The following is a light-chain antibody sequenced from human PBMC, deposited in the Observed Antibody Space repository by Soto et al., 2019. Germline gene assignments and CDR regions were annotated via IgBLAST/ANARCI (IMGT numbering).Light chain of an antibody. CDR2: DVS. J-gene: IGLJ1*01. CDR1: SSDVGDYHY. CDR3: SSYTSSSTSYV. V-gene: IGLV2-14*01. Sequence: QSALTQPASVSGSPGQSITISCTGTSSDVGDYHYVSWYQQHPGKAPKLMIYDVSNRPSGISNRVSGSKSGNTASLTISGLQAEDEADYYCSSYTSSSTSYVFGTGTKLTVL.